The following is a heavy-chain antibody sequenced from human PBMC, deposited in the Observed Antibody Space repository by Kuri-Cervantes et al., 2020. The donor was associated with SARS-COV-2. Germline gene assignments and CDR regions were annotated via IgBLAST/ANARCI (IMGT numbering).Heavy chain of an antibody. Sequence: GGSLRLSCAASGFTFSSYWMSWVRQAPGKGLEWVANIDQDGSEQYYVDSVKGRFSISRDNAKNSLYLQMNSLRAEDTAVYYCARDFYDFWSGYLDYWGQGTLVTVSS. CDR3: ARDFYDFWSGYLDY. CDR1: GFTFSSYW. CDR2: IDQDGSEQ. J-gene: IGHJ4*02. V-gene: IGHV3-7*01. D-gene: IGHD3-3*01.